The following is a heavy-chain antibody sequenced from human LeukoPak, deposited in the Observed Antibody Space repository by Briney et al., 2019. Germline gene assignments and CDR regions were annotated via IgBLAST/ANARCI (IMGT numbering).Heavy chain of an antibody. CDR2: INPNSGGT. CDR3: ARLYSSTEAIDS. J-gene: IGHJ4*02. CDR1: GYTFTDYY. D-gene: IGHD2-2*01. V-gene: IGHV1-2*02. Sequence: ASVKVSCKTSGYTFTDYYMHWVRQAPGQGLEYMGWINPNSGGTNYAPKFQGRVTMTRDMSISTDYMELSSLRSDDTAVYYCARLYSSTEAIDSWGQGTLVTVSS.